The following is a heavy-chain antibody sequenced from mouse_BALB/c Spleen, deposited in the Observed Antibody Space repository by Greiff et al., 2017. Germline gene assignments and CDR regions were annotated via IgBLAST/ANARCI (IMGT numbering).Heavy chain of an antibody. Sequence: LQESAAELARPGASVKMSFKASCYTFTSYTMHWVKQRPGQGLEWIGYINPSSGYTEHNQKFKDKTTLTADKSSSTAYMQLSSLTSEDSAVYYCARALAYYGNYWGQGTLVTVSA. J-gene: IGHJ3*01. CDR1: CYTFTSYT. CDR3: ARALAYYGNY. CDR2: INPSSGYT. D-gene: IGHD2-10*01. V-gene: IGHV1-4*02.